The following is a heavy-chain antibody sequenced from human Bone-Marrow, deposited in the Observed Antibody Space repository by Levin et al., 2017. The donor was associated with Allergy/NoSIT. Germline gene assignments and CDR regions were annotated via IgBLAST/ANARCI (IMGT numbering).Heavy chain of an antibody. Sequence: PGGSLRLSCTASGFTFGDYAMSWFRQAPGKGLEWIGFIRSKDYDETPEYAASVKGRFTISRDDSKSIAYLHMNSLKTEDTAVYYCARGALAFAFWGPGTLVIVSS. CDR2: IRSKDYDETP. V-gene: IGHV3-49*03. CDR3: ARGALAFAF. D-gene: IGHD6-19*01. CDR1: GFTFGDYA. J-gene: IGHJ2*01.